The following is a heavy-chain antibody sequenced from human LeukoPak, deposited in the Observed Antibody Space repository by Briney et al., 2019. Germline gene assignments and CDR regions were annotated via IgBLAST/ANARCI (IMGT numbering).Heavy chain of an antibody. CDR1: TGSFSGYY. Sequence: SETLSLTCAVNTGSFSGYYWSWIRQPPGKGLEWIGEINHSGITNYNPSLKSRVTISVDTSKNQFSLKLSSVAAADTAVYYCARRISRKYCSSTSCYGMDVWGKGTTVTVSS. CDR2: INHSGIT. J-gene: IGHJ6*04. CDR3: ARRISRKYCSSTSCYGMDV. D-gene: IGHD2-2*01. V-gene: IGHV4-34*01.